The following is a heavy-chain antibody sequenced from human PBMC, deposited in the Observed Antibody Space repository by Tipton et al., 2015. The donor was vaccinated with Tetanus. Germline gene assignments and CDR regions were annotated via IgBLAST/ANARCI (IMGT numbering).Heavy chain of an antibody. J-gene: IGHJ5*02. D-gene: IGHD6-19*01. CDR1: GFTFSSYS. V-gene: IGHV3-48*02. CDR3: ARAVPGIAVAGT. CDR2: ISSSSSTI. Sequence: SLRLSCAASGFTFSSYSMDWVRQAPGKGLEWVSYISSSSSTIYYADSVKDRFTISRDNAKNSLYLQMNSLRDEDTAVYYCARAVPGIAVAGTWGQGTLVTVSS.